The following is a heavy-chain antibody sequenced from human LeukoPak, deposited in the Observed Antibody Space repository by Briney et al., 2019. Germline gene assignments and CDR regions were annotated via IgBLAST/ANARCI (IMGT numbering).Heavy chain of an antibody. D-gene: IGHD5-24*01. CDR1: GGTFISYA. J-gene: IGHJ4*02. CDR3: ATLDGYNYGGPFDY. Sequence: SVKVSCKASGGTFISYAISWVRQAPGQGLEWMGGIIPIFGTANYAQKFQGRVTITADESTSTAYMELSSLRSEDTAVYYCATLDGYNYGGPFDYWGQGTLVTVSS. CDR2: IIPIFGTA. V-gene: IGHV1-69*13.